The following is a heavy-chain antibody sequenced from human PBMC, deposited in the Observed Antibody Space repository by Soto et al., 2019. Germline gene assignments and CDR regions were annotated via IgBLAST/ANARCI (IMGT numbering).Heavy chain of an antibody. CDR2: ISWNSGSI. CDR1: GFTFGGYA. V-gene: IGHV3-9*01. J-gene: IGHJ4*02. D-gene: IGHD2-15*01. Sequence: GGSLRLSCAASGFTFGGYAMHWVRQAPGKGLEWVSGISWNSGSIGYADSVKGRFTISRDNAKNSLYLQMNSLRAEDTALYYCAREKTGGTDVGLDYWGQGTLVTVSS. CDR3: AREKTGGTDVGLDY.